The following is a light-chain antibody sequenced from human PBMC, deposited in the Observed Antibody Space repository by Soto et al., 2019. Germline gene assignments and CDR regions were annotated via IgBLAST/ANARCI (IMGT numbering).Light chain of an antibody. J-gene: IGLJ1*01. CDR3: ISYTSSDTDV. CDR1: STDVGGYNY. CDR2: DVT. Sequence: QSALTQPASVSGSPGQSITISCTGTSTDVGGYNYVSWYQQHPGKAPKLMIYDVTSRPSGVSNRFSGSKSGNTASLIISGLQADDEADYYCISYTSSDTDVFGTGPKVTVL. V-gene: IGLV2-14*01.